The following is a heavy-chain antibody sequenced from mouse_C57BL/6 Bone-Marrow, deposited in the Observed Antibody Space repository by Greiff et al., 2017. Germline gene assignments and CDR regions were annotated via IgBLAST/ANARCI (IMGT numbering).Heavy chain of an antibody. CDR1: GYTFTSYW. V-gene: IGHV1-50*01. CDR3: ARGGYYLYFDV. Sequence: QVQLQQPGAELVKPGASVKLSCKASGYTFTSYWMQWVKQRPGQGLEWIGEIDPSDSYTNYNQKFKGKATLTVDTSSSTAYMQLSSLTSEDSAVYYCARGGYYLYFDVWGTGTTVTVSS. CDR2: IDPSDSYT. J-gene: IGHJ1*03. D-gene: IGHD1-1*02.